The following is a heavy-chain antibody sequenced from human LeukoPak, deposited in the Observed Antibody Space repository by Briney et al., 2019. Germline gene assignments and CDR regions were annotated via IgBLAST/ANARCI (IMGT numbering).Heavy chain of an antibody. Sequence: GGSLRLSCAASKFTFSHYGMHWARQAPGKGLQWVAVIWSDGSNHYYADSVKGRFTISRDNSNNMVYLQMKSLRVDDTGVYYCARDAQRGFDYSNSLAYWGQGVLVTVSS. J-gene: IGHJ4*02. CDR1: KFTFSHYG. V-gene: IGHV3-33*01. CDR3: ARDAQRGFDYSNSLAY. D-gene: IGHD4-11*01. CDR2: IWSDGSNH.